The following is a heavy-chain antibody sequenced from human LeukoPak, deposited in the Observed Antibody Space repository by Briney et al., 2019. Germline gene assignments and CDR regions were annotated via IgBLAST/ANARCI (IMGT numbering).Heavy chain of an antibody. CDR3: AIDGPQWLAAFDY. J-gene: IGHJ4*02. CDR1: GGSISTYY. D-gene: IGHD6-19*01. Sequence: SETLSLTCIVSGGSISTYYWSRLRQPPGKGLEWIGNIYKSGNTNYNPSLKSRITISVDTSKNQFSLKLSSVTAADTAVYHCAIDGPQWLAAFDYWGQGILVTVSS. CDR2: IYKSGNT. V-gene: IGHV4-59*01.